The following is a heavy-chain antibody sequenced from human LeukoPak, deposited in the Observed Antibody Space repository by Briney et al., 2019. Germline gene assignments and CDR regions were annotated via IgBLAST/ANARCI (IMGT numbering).Heavy chain of an antibody. V-gene: IGHV4-59*01. Sequence: SETLSLTCTVSGGSISSYYWSWIRQPPGKGLEWIGYIYYSGSTNYNPSLKSRVTISVDTSKNQFSLKLSSVTAADTAVYYCASVEMATIRGLPGSWSAYYYYYMDVWGKGTTVTVSS. CDR2: IYYSGST. J-gene: IGHJ6*03. CDR3: ASVEMATIRGLPGSWSAYYYYYMDV. CDR1: GGSISSYY. D-gene: IGHD5-24*01.